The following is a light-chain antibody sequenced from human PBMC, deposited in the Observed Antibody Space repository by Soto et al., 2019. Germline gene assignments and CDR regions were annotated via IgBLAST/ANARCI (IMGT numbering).Light chain of an antibody. CDR1: QSIGPY. V-gene: IGKV3-11*01. J-gene: IGKJ4*01. Sequence: EIVLTQSPDTLSLSPGERATLSCRASQSIGPYLAWYQQKPGQSPRLLVYDAVNRAAGATDRFSGSGSGTDVALTISSLEPEDSAVYLCQQRSDWPPLTFGGGTKVEI. CDR3: QQRSDWPPLT. CDR2: DAV.